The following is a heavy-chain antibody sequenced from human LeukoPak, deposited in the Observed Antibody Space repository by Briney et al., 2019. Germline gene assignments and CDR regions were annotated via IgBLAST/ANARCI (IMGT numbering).Heavy chain of an antibody. J-gene: IGHJ4*02. CDR1: GGSFSGYY. V-gene: IGHV4-34*01. CDR2: INHSGST. Sequence: SETLSLTCAVYGGSFSGYYWSWIRQPPGKGLEWIGEINHSGSTNYNPSLKSRVTISVDTSKNQFSLKLSSVTAADTAVYYCARDTGSEGMDYWGQGTLVTVSS. CDR3: ARDTGSEGMDY. D-gene: IGHD3-10*01.